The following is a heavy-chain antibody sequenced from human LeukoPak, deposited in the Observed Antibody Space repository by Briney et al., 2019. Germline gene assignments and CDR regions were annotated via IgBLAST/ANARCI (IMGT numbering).Heavy chain of an antibody. Sequence: SETLSLTCTVSGGSISSSIYYWGWFRHPQGKGLEWIGSIYYSGSTYYNPSLKSRVTISVDTSKNQFSLKLSSVTAADTAVYYCASNLRGGFDPWGQGTLVTVSS. CDR3: ASNLRGGFDP. J-gene: IGHJ5*02. CDR1: GGSISSSIYY. D-gene: IGHD3-10*01. CDR2: IYYSGST. V-gene: IGHV4-39*07.